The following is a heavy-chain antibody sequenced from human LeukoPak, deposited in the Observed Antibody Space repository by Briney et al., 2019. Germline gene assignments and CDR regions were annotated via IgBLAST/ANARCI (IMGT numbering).Heavy chain of an antibody. CDR2: IYYSGST. CDR1: GGSISSYY. D-gene: IGHD5-18*01. J-gene: IGHJ4*02. CDR3: ARSGYSEDY. Sequence: SETLSLTCTVSGGSISSYYWSWIRQPPGKGLEWIGYIYYSGSTNYNPSLKSRVTISVDTSKIQFSLKLSSVTAADTAVYYCARSGYSEDYWGQGTLVTVSS. V-gene: IGHV4-59*01.